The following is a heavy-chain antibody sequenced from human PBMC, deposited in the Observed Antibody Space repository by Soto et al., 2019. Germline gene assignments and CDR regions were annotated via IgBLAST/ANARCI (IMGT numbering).Heavy chain of an antibody. J-gene: IGHJ6*02. D-gene: IGHD3-10*01. CDR3: TKDRGSGSYAANYYYYGMDV. V-gene: IGHV3-9*01. Sequence: SLKISCAASGFTFDDYAMHWVRQAPGKGLEWVSGINWNSGSIGYADSVKGRFTISRDNAKTSLYLQMNSLRAEDTALYYCTKDRGSGSYAANYYYYGMDVWGQGTTVTVSS. CDR1: GFTFDDYA. CDR2: INWNSGSI.